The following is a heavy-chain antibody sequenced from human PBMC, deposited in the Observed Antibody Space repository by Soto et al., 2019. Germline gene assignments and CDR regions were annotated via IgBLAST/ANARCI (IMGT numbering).Heavy chain of an antibody. CDR3: ARGLRQQLSIWFDP. CDR1: GGSISSGGYS. CDR2: FYHSGST. J-gene: IGHJ5*02. V-gene: IGHV4-30-2*01. D-gene: IGHD6-13*01. Sequence: QLQLQESVSGLVKPSQTLSLTCAVSGGSISSGGYSWSWIRQPPGKGLEWIGYFYHSGSTYYNPSLKSRVTISVDRSKNQFSLKLSSVTAADTAVYYCARGLRQQLSIWFDPWGQGTLVTVSS.